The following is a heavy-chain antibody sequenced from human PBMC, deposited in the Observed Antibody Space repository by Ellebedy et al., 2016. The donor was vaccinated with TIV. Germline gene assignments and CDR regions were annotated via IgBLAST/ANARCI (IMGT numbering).Heavy chain of an antibody. V-gene: IGHV1-18*04. CDR1: GYTFSSYG. CDR2: INTYNGNT. Sequence: AASVKVSCKASGYTFSSYGIGWVRQAPGQGLEWMGWINTYNGNTNHAQNLQGRVTMTTDTSTSTAYMELRSLRSDDTAVYYCARDSGSRVGFDYWGQGALVTVSS. CDR3: ARDSGSRVGFDY. J-gene: IGHJ4*02. D-gene: IGHD1-26*01.